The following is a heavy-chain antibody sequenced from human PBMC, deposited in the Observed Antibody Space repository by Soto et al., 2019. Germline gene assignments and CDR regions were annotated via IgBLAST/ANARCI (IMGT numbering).Heavy chain of an antibody. V-gene: IGHV3-30*14. J-gene: IGHJ3*01. D-gene: IGHD1-26*01. CDR2: ISYDGNSE. CDR1: GFTFGAYT. CDR3: ARDAYRGRSDGFDV. Sequence: QMQLVESGGGVVQPGRSLRLSCAASGFTFGAYTMHWVRQAPGKGLEWVAVISYDGNSERYTDSVKGRFTVSRDNSKNTKYLQMNSLRAEDTAVYYCARDAYRGRSDGFDVWGQGTMVTVSS.